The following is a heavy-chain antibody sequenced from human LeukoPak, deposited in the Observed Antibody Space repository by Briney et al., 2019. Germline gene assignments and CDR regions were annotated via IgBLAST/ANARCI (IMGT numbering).Heavy chain of an antibody. CDR2: IYWDDDK. D-gene: IGHD5-12*01. J-gene: IGHJ4*02. CDR3: AHTQYSGYDFDY. CDR1: GFSLSTSGVG. V-gene: IGHV2-5*02. Sequence: SGPTLVKPTQTLTLTCTFSGFSLSTSGVGVGWIRQPPGKALEWLALIYWDDDKRYRPSLKSRLTITKDTSKNQVVLTMTNMDPVDTGTYYCAHTQYSGYDFDYWGQGTLVTVSS.